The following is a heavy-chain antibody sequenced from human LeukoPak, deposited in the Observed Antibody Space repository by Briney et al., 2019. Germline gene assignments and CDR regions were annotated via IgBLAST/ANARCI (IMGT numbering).Heavy chain of an antibody. CDR1: GFTVSSNY. CDR2: IYSGGNT. CDR3: AKGGDGGSYYYFDY. D-gene: IGHD1-26*01. J-gene: IGHJ4*02. Sequence: GGSLRLSCAVSGFTVSSNYMSWVRQAPGKGLKWVSIIYSGGNTYYADSVKGRFTISRDNSKNTLYLQMNSLRAEDTAVYYCAKGGDGGSYYYFDYWGQGTLVTVSS. V-gene: IGHV3-66*01.